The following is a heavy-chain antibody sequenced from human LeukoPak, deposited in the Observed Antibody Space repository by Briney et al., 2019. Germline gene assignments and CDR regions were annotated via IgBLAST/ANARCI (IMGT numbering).Heavy chain of an antibody. Sequence: PGGSLRLSCAASGFTFSSYGMHWVRQAPGKGLEWVAVIWYDGSNKYYADSVKGRFTISRDNSKNTLYLQMNSLRAEDTAVYYCARVSARTPNWFDPWGQGTLVTVSS. CDR2: IWYDGSNK. CDR3: ARVSARTPNWFDP. J-gene: IGHJ5*02. CDR1: GFTFSSYG. V-gene: IGHV3-33*01. D-gene: IGHD6-6*01.